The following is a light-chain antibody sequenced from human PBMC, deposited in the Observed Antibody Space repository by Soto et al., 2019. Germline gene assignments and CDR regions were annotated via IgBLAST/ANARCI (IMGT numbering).Light chain of an antibody. CDR1: ENIKNW. V-gene: IGKV1-5*01. CDR2: DAS. Sequence: DIQMTQSPSTLSASVGDRVTITCRASENIKNWLAWYQQTAGKAPKVLISDASRLEAGVPSRFSGTESGTDFTLTITSLQTDDFGTYYCQQYDVHPKTFGQGTKVEVK. CDR3: QQYDVHPKT. J-gene: IGKJ1*01.